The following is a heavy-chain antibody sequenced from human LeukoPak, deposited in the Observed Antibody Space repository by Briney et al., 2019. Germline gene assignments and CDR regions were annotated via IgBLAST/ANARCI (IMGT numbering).Heavy chain of an antibody. D-gene: IGHD3-10*01. CDR3: AREFGMVRGVINYFDY. J-gene: IGHJ4*02. Sequence: KPSETLSLACAVYGGSFSGYYWSWIRQPPGKGLEWIGEINHSGSTNYNPSLKSRVTISVDASKNQFSLKLSSVTAADTAVYYCAREFGMVRGVINYFDYWGQGTLVTVSS. CDR2: INHSGST. CDR1: GGSFSGYY. V-gene: IGHV4-34*01.